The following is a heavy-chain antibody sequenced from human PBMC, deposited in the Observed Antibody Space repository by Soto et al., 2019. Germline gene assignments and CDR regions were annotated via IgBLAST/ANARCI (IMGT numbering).Heavy chain of an antibody. CDR1: GGSPSSSNW. D-gene: IGHD2-21*02. CDR2: IYHSGST. J-gene: IGHJ6*02. V-gene: IGHV4-4*02. CDR3: ARAGHIVVVTATLYYYYGMDV. Sequence: PSETLSLTCAVSGGSPSSSNWWRWVRQPPGKGLEWIGEIYHSGSTNYNPSLKSRVTISVDKSKNQFSLKLSSVTAADTAVYYCARAGHIVVVTATLYYYYGMDVWGQGTTVT.